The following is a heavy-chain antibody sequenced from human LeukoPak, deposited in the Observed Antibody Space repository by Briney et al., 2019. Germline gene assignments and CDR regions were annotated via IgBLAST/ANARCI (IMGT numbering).Heavy chain of an antibody. J-gene: IGHJ5*02. D-gene: IGHD3-22*01. V-gene: IGHV4-31*03. CDR3: ARDGLSPTYYYDNSGYPPVT. CDR1: GGSISSDGYY. Sequence: SETLSLTCTVSGGSISSDGYYWSWIRQHPEKGLEWIGYIYYSGSTYYNPSLKSRVTISVDTSKNQFSLKLSSVTAADTAVYYCARDGLSPTYYYDNSGYPPVTWGQGTLVTVSS. CDR2: IYYSGST.